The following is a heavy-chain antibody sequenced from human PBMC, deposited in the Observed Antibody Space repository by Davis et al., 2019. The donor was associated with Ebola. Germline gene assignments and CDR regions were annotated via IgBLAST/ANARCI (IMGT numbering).Heavy chain of an antibody. D-gene: IGHD3-10*01. J-gene: IGHJ4*02. CDR1: GFTLSSYW. CDR2: INQDGSEK. CDR3: ARGEGLWFGEYRADY. Sequence: GGSLRLSCAASGFTLSSYWMSWVRQAPGKGLQWVANINQDGSEKNYVDSVKGRFTISRDNARNSLYLQMNSLRAEDTAVYYCARGEGLWFGEYRADYWGQGTLVTVSS. V-gene: IGHV3-7*03.